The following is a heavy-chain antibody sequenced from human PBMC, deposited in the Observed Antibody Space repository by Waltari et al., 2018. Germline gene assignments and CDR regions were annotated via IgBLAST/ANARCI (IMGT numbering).Heavy chain of an antibody. CDR3: AVSPDTATSRAAFHF. D-gene: IGHD5-18*01. CDR2: IYRSGVT. CDR1: GGSLSNLHFY. Sequence: QVQLQESGPGLAKASQPLSLTCDVSGGSLSNLHFYWSWIRQPAGKGLEWIGRIYRSGVTDYNPSLRGRATMFLDMSKNQFSLTVDSLIAADTAVYYCAVSPDTATSRAAFHFWGPGTTVSVSS. J-gene: IGHJ6*02. V-gene: IGHV4-61*02.